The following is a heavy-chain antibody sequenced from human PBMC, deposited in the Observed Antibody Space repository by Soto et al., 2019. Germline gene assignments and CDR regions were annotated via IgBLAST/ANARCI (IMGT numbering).Heavy chain of an antibody. CDR3: AKHKVEYANSGRDR. CDR1: GASINTSTYY. CDR2: VFSTGST. D-gene: IGHD2-2*01. V-gene: IGHV4-39*01. Sequence: QLQLQESGPGLVKPSETLSLTCSVSGASINTSTYYWGWIRQPPGGGLEWIGSVFSTGSTYYNPSVKGRVTVSVDASGNEVSLKVYSVTATDTAVYYCAKHKVEYANSGRDRWCQGTLVAVSS. J-gene: IGHJ5*02.